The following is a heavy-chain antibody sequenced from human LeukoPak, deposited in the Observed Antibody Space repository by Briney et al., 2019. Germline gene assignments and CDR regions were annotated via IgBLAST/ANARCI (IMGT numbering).Heavy chain of an antibody. V-gene: IGHV1-69*13. J-gene: IGHJ6*03. CDR1: GGTFSSYA. Sequence: ASVKVSCKASGGTFSSYAISWVRQAPGQGLEWMGGIIPIFGTANYAQKFQGRVTITADESTSTAYMELSSLRSEDTAVYYCASLNVIAARYYYYYMGVWGKGTTVTVSS. D-gene: IGHD6-6*01. CDR2: IIPIFGTA. CDR3: ASLNVIAARYYYYYMGV.